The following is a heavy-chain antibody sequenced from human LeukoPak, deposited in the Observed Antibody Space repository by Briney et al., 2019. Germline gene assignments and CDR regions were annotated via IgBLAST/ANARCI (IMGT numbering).Heavy chain of an antibody. D-gene: IGHD3-22*01. J-gene: IGHJ4*02. CDR1: GFTFISYT. V-gene: IGHV3-21*01. Sequence: GGSLRLSCAGSGFTFISYTMNWVRKAPGKGLEWVSSISSGSTNIYYADSVTGRFTISRDNGKRSLYLQMDSLRVEDTAVYYCTRIGCASGNCPKAGRALGGYWGQGILVTVSS. CDR3: TRIGCASGNCPKAGRALGGY. CDR2: ISSGSTNI.